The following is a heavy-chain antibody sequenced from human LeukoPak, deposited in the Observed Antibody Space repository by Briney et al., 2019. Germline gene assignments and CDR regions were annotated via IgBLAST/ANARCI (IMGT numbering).Heavy chain of an antibody. D-gene: IGHD3-9*01. Sequence: ASVKVSCKASGYTFTYRYLHWVRQAPGQALEWMGWITPFNGNTNYAQKFQDRVTITRDRSMSTAYMELSSLRSEDTAVYYCAREGVDILTGPTRQYFDYWGQGTLVTVSS. CDR2: ITPFNGNT. CDR1: GYTFTYRY. CDR3: AREGVDILTGPTRQYFDY. V-gene: IGHV1-45*02. J-gene: IGHJ4*02.